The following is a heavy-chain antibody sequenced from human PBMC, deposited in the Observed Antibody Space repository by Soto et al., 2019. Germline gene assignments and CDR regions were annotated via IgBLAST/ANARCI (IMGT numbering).Heavy chain of an antibody. V-gene: IGHV3-21*01. CDR2: ISSSSSYI. Sequence: PGGSLRLSXAASGFTFSSYSMNWVRQAPGKGLEWVSSISSSSSYIYYADSVKGRFTISRDNAKNSLYLQMNSLRAEDTAVYYCARATGYCSSTSCYSLDYWGQETLVTVSS. CDR3: ARATGYCSSTSCYSLDY. CDR1: GFTFSSYS. J-gene: IGHJ4*02. D-gene: IGHD2-2*02.